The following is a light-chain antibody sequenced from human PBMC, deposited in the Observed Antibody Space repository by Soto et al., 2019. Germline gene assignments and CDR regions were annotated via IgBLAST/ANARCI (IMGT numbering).Light chain of an antibody. Sequence: QTVLTQEPSLTVSPGGTVTLTCASSTGAVTSGYYPNWVQQKPGQTPRALIYSTDNKHSWTPARFSGSLLGGKAALTLSGAQPEDEAEYYCLLYFGGYVVFGGGTKLTV. CDR2: STD. J-gene: IGLJ2*01. V-gene: IGLV7-43*01. CDR1: TGAVTSGYY. CDR3: LLYFGGYVV.